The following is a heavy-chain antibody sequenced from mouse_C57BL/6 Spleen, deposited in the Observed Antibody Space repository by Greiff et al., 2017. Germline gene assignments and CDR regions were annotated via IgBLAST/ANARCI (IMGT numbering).Heavy chain of an antibody. D-gene: IGHD2-4*01. CDR2: IDPSDSYT. CDR3: ARRDYDYDGFAY. V-gene: IGHV1-50*01. J-gene: IGHJ3*01. CDR1: GYTFTSYW. Sequence: QVQLQQPGAELVKPGASVKLSCKASGYTFTSYWMQWVKQRPGQGLEWIGEIDPSDSYTNYNQKFKGEATLTVDTSSSTAYMQLSSLTSEDSAVYYCARRDYDYDGFAYWGQGTLVTVSA.